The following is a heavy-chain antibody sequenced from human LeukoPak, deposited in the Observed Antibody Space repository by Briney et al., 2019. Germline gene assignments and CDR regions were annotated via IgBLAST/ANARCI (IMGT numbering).Heavy chain of an antibody. D-gene: IGHD3-22*01. V-gene: IGHV4-34*01. CDR1: GGSFSGYY. CDR2: INHSGST. Sequence: SETLSLTCAGYGGSFSGYYWSWLRQPPGKGLEWLGEINHSGSTNYNPSLKSRVTISVDTSKNQFSLKLSSVTAADTAVYYCARGRYYYHSSGYYHAAGYYFDYWGQGTLVTVSS. J-gene: IGHJ4*02. CDR3: ARGRYYYHSSGYYHAAGYYFDY.